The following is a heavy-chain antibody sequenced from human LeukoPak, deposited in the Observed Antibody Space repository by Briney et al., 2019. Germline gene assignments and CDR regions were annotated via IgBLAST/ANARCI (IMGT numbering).Heavy chain of an antibody. D-gene: IGHD3-10*01. CDR3: ARGRGLLWFGGNWFDP. Sequence: ETLSLTCTVSGGSISRSSYYWGWIRQPPGKGLVWVSRINSDGSSTSYADSVKGRFTISRDNAKNTLYLQMNSLRAEDTAVYYCARGRGLLWFGGNWFDPWGQGTLVTVSS. CDR1: GGSISRSSYY. CDR2: INSDGSST. J-gene: IGHJ5*02. V-gene: IGHV3-74*01.